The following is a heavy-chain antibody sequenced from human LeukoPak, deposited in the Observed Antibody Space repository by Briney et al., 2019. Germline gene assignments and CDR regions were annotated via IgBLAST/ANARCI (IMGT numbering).Heavy chain of an antibody. D-gene: IGHD2-8*02. CDR1: GGSISSSNW. Sequence: PSETLSPTCAVSGGSISSSNWGSWVRQPPGKGLEWIGVIYHSGSTNYNPSLKSRVTISVDKSKNQFSLKLSSVTAADTAVYYCARWGSARPNADWWGIDYWGQGTLVTVSS. V-gene: IGHV4-4*02. CDR2: IYHSGST. J-gene: IGHJ4*02. CDR3: ARWGSARPNADWWGIDY.